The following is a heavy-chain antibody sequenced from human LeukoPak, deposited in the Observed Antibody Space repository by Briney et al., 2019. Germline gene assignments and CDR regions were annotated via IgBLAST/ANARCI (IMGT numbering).Heavy chain of an antibody. D-gene: IGHD3-22*01. V-gene: IGHV1-2*02. J-gene: IGHJ4*02. CDR3: ARGSLIVVGDFDY. Sequence: ASVNVSCKASGHTFTGYYIHWVRQAPGQGLEWMGWINPNSGGTNYAEKFQGRVTMTRDTSISTAYMELSRLRSDDTAVYYCARGSLIVVGDFDYWGQGTLVTVSS. CDR2: INPNSGGT. CDR1: GHTFTGYY.